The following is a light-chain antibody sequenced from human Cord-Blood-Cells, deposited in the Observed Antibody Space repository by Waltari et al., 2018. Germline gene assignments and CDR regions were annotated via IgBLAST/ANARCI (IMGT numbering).Light chain of an antibody. Sequence: QSALTQPASVSGSPGQSIPISCTGTSSDVGSCNLVPWYQQHPGKAPKLMIYEGSKRPSGVSNRFSGSKSGNTASLTISGLQAEDEADYYCCSYAGSSTWVFGGGTKLTVL. CDR2: EGS. CDR1: SSDVGSCNL. J-gene: IGLJ3*02. CDR3: CSYAGSSTWV. V-gene: IGLV2-23*01.